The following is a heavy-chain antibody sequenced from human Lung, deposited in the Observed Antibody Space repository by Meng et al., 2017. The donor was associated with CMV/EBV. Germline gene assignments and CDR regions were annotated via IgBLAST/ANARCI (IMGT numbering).Heavy chain of an antibody. J-gene: IGHJ5*02. CDR2: VYHMGNT. D-gene: IGHD3-16*01. CDR1: GASMSSDY. V-gene: IGHV4-59*12. CDR3: AKGGGSWFGP. Sequence: LSCTVSGASMSSDYWSWIRQSPGKGLEWVASVYHMGNTNYNPSLKSRATISLDTSKSQFSLKLISVTGTDTAIYYCAKGGGSWFGPWGQGSLVT.